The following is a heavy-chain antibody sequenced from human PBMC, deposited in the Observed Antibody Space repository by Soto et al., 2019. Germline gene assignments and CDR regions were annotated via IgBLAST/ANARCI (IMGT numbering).Heavy chain of an antibody. CDR2: IYYSGST. CDR3: AGHGPGGSYIDY. V-gene: IGHV4-39*01. CDR1: GGSISSSSYY. Sequence: QLQLQESGPGLVKPSETLSLTCTVSGGSISSSSYYWGWIRQPPGKGLEWIGSIYYSGSTYYNPSLNGRVTIAVETSENQFSLKLSSVTAADTAVYYWAGHGPGGSYIDYWGQGTLVAVSS. J-gene: IGHJ4*02. D-gene: IGHD1-26*01.